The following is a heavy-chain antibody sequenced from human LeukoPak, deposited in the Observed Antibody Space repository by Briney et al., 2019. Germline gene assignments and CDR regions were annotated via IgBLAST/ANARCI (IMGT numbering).Heavy chain of an antibody. J-gene: IGHJ3*02. CDR1: GFTFSSYA. D-gene: IGHD6-19*01. V-gene: IGHV3-48*01. CDR3: AKRYNSGWSDAFDI. CDR2: IGPSGTAI. Sequence: GGSLRLSCAASGFTFSSYAMNWVRQAPGRGLEWVSYIGPSGTAIHYADSVKGRFTISRDNSKNTLYLHMNSLRAEETAVYYCAKRYNSGWSDAFDIWGQGTMVTVSS.